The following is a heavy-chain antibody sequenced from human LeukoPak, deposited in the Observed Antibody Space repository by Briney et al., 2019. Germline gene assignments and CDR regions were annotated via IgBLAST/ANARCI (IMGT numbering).Heavy chain of an antibody. CDR3: ARSYRESSGY. V-gene: IGHV4-38-2*02. J-gene: IGHJ4*02. CDR1: GYSISSGYY. Sequence: PSETLSLTCTVSGYSISSGYYWGWIRQPPGKGLEWIGSIYHSGRTFYNPSLKSRVTISVDTSKNHFSLKLSSVTAADTAVYYCARSYRESSGYWGQGTLVTVSS. D-gene: IGHD3-22*01. CDR2: IYHSGRT.